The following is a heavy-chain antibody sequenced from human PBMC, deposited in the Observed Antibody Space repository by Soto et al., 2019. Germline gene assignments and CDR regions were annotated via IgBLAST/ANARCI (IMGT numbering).Heavy chain of an antibody. CDR1: GFTFSSYG. V-gene: IGHV3-33*01. CDR2: IWYDGSNK. D-gene: IGHD6-19*01. J-gene: IGHJ6*02. Sequence: QVQLVESGGGVVQPGRSLRLSCAASGFTFSSYGMHWVRQAPGKGLEWVAVIWYDGSNKYYADSVKGRFTISRDNSKNTLYLEMNSLSAEHTAVYYCAREEGLRAVAGYSYGMDVWGQGTTVTVSS. CDR3: AREEGLRAVAGYSYGMDV.